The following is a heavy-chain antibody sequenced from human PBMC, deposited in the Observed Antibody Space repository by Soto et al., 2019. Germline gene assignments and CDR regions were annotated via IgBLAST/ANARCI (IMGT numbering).Heavy chain of an antibody. V-gene: IGHV3-64*01. CDR2: ISSNGGST. Sequence: PSETLSLTCGVSGDSINSHYWSWVRQAPGKGLEYVSAISSNGGSTYYANSVKGRFTISRDNSKNTLYLQMGSLRAEDMAVYYCASSYYDILTGYYSNYYYGMDVWGQGTTVTVSS. J-gene: IGHJ6*02. CDR3: ASSYYDILTGYYSNYYYGMDV. CDR1: GDSINSHY. D-gene: IGHD3-9*01.